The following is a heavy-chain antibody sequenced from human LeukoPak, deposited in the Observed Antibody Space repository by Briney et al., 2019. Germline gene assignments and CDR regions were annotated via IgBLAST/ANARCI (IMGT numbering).Heavy chain of an antibody. CDR1: GYTFTSYG. V-gene: IGHV1-18*01. J-gene: IGHJ4*02. CDR2: ITAYNDNT. Sequence: ASVKVSCKASGYTFTSYGISWVRQAPGQGLEWMGWITAYNDNTYYAQKLQGRVTMTTDTSTRTAYMELRSLRSDDTAVYYCARDLRRGSSSWYVSGGDYWGQGILVTVSS. D-gene: IGHD6-13*01. CDR3: ARDLRRGSSSWYVSGGDY.